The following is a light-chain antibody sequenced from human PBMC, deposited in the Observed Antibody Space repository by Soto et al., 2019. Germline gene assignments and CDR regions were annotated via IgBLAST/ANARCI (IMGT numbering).Light chain of an antibody. Sequence: IVIKQSPTTVSVSTGERATLSCRASQSVSSKLAWFQQKPGQAPSLLIYGVSTRATGVPVRFSGSGSGTEFTLNINSLQSEDFAVYYCQQYNNWPHTLGQGTKVDIK. CDR2: GVS. CDR3: QQYNNWPHT. V-gene: IGKV3-15*01. J-gene: IGKJ2*01. CDR1: QSVSSK.